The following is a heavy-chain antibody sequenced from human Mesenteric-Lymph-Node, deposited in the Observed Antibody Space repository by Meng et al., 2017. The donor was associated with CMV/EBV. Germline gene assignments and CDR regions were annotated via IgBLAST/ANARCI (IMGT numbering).Heavy chain of an antibody. D-gene: IGHD6-6*01. CDR3: AKDFAGFSTSSMFDY. CDR1: GFIFSSYG. J-gene: IGHJ4*01. Sequence: GESLKISCAASGFIFSSYGMHWVRQAPGKGLDWVAFIRTDGSSKYYRDSVKGRFTISRDNSRNTLYLQMNSLRTEDTAVYFCAKDFAGFSTSSMFDYWGRGTLVTVSS. V-gene: IGHV3-30*02. CDR2: IRTDGSSK.